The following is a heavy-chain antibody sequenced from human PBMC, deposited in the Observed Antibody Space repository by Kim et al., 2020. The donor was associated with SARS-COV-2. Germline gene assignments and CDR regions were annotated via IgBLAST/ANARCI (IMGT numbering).Heavy chain of an antibody. Sequence: GGSLRLSCAASGFTFSSYGMHWVRQAPGKGLEWVAVIWYDGSNKYYADSVKGRFTISRDNSKNTLYLQMNSLRAEDTAVYYCARENRRRLPYYFDYWGQGTLVTVSS. J-gene: IGHJ4*02. CDR1: GFTFSSYG. CDR3: ARENRRRLPYYFDY. V-gene: IGHV3-33*01. D-gene: IGHD5-12*01. CDR2: IWYDGSNK.